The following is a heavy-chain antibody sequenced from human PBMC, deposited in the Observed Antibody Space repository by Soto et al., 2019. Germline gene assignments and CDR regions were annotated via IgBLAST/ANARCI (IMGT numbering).Heavy chain of an antibody. D-gene: IGHD3-3*01. CDR2: IGTAGDT. CDR3: ARGDYDFWSGYRFDF. Sequence: EVQLVESGGGLVQPGGSLRLSCAASGFTFSRYDMHWVRQAIGKGLEWVSGIGTAGDTYYPGSVKGRFTISRENGKNSLDLQMNSLRAGDTAVYYCARGDYDFWSGYRFDFWGQGTLVTVSS. CDR1: GFTFSRYD. J-gene: IGHJ4*02. V-gene: IGHV3-13*01.